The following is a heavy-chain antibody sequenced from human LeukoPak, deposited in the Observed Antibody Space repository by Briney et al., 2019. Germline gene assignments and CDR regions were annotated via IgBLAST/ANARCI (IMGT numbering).Heavy chain of an antibody. J-gene: IGHJ4*02. CDR2: INHSGST. CDR1: GGSFSGYY. V-gene: IGHV4-34*01. Sequence: SETLSLACAVYGGSFSGYYWSWIRQPPDKGLEWIGEINHSGSTNYNPSLKSRVAMSVDTSKNQVSLKLSSVTASDTAVYYCARGTGSSWDGGPFDSCGQGTLVTVSS. CDR3: ARGTGSSWDGGPFDS. D-gene: IGHD6-13*01.